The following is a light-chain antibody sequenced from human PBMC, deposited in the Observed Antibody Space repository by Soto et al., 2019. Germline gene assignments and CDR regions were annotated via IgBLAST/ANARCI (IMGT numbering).Light chain of an antibody. J-gene: IGKJ1*01. CDR1: QSVSSK. CDR2: GAS. Sequence: EIVLTQSPGTLSVSPGERATLSCRASQSVSSKLAWYQRKPGQAPRLLFYGASTGATGIPARLSGSGSETEFTLSISSLQSEDFAVYYCQQYNNWPGTFGQGTKVEIK. V-gene: IGKV3-15*01. CDR3: QQYNNWPGT.